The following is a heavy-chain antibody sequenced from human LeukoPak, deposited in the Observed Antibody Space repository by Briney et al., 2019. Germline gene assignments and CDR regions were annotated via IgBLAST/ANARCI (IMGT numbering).Heavy chain of an antibody. Sequence: GGSLRLSCAASGFTFSSYGVHWVRQAPGKGLEWVAFIRYDGSNKYYADSVKGRFTISRDNSKNTLYLQMNSLRAEDTAVYHCATAHRACCGGDCVVFDYWGQGTLVTVSS. J-gene: IGHJ4*02. CDR3: ATAHRACCGGDCVVFDY. CDR1: GFTFSSYG. CDR2: IRYDGSNK. D-gene: IGHD2-21*02. V-gene: IGHV3-30*02.